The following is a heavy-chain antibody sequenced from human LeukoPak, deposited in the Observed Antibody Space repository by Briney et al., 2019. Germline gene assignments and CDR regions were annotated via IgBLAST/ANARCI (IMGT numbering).Heavy chain of an antibody. CDR1: GYTFTVYY. CDR3: ARDLVGGIWSAGF. Sequence: ASVKVSCKTSGYTFTVYYVHWVLQAPGQGLEWMGRITPNTGDTIYAQRFQGRATMTRDTSISAAYMEPSSLTSDDTAIYYCARDLVGGIWSAGFWGQGTLVTVSS. CDR2: ITPNTGDT. V-gene: IGHV1-2*06. J-gene: IGHJ4*02. D-gene: IGHD3-3*01.